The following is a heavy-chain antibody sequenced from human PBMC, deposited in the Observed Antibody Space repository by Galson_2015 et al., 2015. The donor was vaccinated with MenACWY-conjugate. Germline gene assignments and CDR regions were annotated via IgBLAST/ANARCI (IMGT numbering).Heavy chain of an antibody. CDR1: GFIFNTYW. CDR2: INPGGSRP. V-gene: IGHV3-74*01. CDR3: AKTRGASSYLDS. Sequence: SLRLSCAASGFIFNTYWLHWVRQAPGRGLVWVSGINPGGSRPTYADSVRDRFTISRDYAKNTLYLQMHSLRDEDTAVFYCAKTRGASSYLDSWGQGTLVTVSS. J-gene: IGHJ4*02. D-gene: IGHD1-26*01.